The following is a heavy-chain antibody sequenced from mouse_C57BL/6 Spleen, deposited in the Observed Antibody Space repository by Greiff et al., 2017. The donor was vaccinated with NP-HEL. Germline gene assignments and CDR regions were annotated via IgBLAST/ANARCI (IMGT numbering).Heavy chain of an antibody. J-gene: IGHJ2*01. CDR1: GYTFTSYW. V-gene: IGHV1-69*01. CDR3: ARRDSSNLDY. CDR2: IDPSDSYT. D-gene: IGHD2-5*01. Sequence: QVQLQQPGAELVMPGASVKLSCKASGYTFTSYWMHWVKQRPGQGLEWIGEIDPSDSYTNYNQKFKGKSTLTVDKSSSTAYMQLSILTSEDSAVYYCARRDSSNLDYWGQGTTLTVSS.